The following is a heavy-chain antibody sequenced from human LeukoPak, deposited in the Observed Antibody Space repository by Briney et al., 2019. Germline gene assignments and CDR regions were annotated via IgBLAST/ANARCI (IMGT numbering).Heavy chain of an antibody. CDR1: GFTFSSYA. V-gene: IGHV3-30*04. J-gene: IGHJ4*02. D-gene: IGHD5-18*01. CDR2: ISYDGSNK. CDR3: ARGQGELWPPGIDY. Sequence: PGGSLRLSCAASGFTFSSYAMHWVRQAPGKGLEWVAVISYDGSNKYYADSVKGRFTISRDNSKNTLYLQMNSLRAEDTAVYYCARGQGELWPPGIDYWGQGTLVTVSS.